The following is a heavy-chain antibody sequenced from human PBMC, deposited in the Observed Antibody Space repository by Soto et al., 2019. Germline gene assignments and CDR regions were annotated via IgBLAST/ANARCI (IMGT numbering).Heavy chain of an antibody. CDR2: ISSSSSYI. Sequence: GGSLRLSCAASGFTFSSYSMNWVRQAPGKGLEWVSSISSSSSYIYYADSVKGRFTIARDTAKNSLYLQMNSLRAEDTAVYYCARAEGGRSVGDYWGQGTLVTVSS. V-gene: IGHV3-21*01. CDR1: GFTFSSYS. D-gene: IGHD1-26*01. J-gene: IGHJ4*02. CDR3: ARAEGGRSVGDY.